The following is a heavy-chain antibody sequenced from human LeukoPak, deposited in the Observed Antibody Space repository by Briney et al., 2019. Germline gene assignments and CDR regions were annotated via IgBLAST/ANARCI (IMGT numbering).Heavy chain of an antibody. CDR2: INSDGSST. Sequence: GGSLRLSCAASGFTFSSYWMHWVRQAPGKGLVWVSRINSDGSSTSYADSVKGRFTISRDNAKNTLYLQMNSLRAEDTAVYYCASEGGGSSWYDYWGQGTLVTVSS. CDR1: GFTFSSYW. CDR3: ASEGGGSSWYDY. J-gene: IGHJ4*02. D-gene: IGHD6-13*01. V-gene: IGHV3-74*01.